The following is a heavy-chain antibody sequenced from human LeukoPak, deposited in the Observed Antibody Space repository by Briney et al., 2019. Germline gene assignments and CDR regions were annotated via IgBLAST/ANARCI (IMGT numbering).Heavy chain of an antibody. D-gene: IGHD3-16*01. J-gene: IGHJ4*02. CDR2: IRDTPGDT. CDR3: ARLVGVSPLDY. Sequence: GGSLRLSCAASGFTFSIYSMHWVRQAPGKGLEWVSEIRDTPGDTHYADSVKGRFVISRDNSKNTLYLQMNSLRAEDTAVYYCARLVGVSPLDYWGQGTPVTVSS. CDR1: GFTFSIYS. V-gene: IGHV3-23*01.